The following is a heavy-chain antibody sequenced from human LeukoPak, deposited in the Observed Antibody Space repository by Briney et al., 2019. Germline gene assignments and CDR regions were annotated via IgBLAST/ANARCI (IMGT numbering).Heavy chain of an antibody. CDR1: GFTFSSYG. D-gene: IGHD6-13*01. CDR2: ISSSSSTI. CDR3: ARDQGPGIAAAGGFDY. Sequence: GGSLRLSCAASGFTFSSYGMHWVRQAPGKGLEWVSYISSSSSTIYYADSVKGRFTISRDNAKNSLYLQMNSLRAEDTAVYYCARDQGPGIAAAGGFDYWGQGTLVTVSS. V-gene: IGHV3-48*04. J-gene: IGHJ4*02.